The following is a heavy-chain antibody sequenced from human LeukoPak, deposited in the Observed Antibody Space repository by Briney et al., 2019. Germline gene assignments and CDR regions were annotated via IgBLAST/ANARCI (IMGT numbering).Heavy chain of an antibody. CDR2: ISGSGGSP. Sequence: PGGSLRLSCAASGFTFSSYAMSWVRQAPGKGLEWVSAISGSGGSPYYADSVKGRFTISRDNSKNTLYLQMNSLRAEDTAVYYCAKDAPVTTIVRYYYYGMDVWGQGTTVTVSS. V-gene: IGHV3-23*01. CDR3: AKDAPVTTIVRYYYYGMDV. D-gene: IGHD4-17*01. CDR1: GFTFSSYA. J-gene: IGHJ6*02.